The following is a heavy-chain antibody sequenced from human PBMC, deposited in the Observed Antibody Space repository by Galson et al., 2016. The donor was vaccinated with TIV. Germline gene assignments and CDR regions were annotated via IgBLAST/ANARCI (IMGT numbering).Heavy chain of an antibody. D-gene: IGHD1/OR15-1a*01. CDR2: TYYRSKWYN. Sequence: CAISGDSVSSNSAWNWIRQSPSRGLEWLGRTYYRSKWYNDYALSVKSRITINPDTSKNQFSLQLNSMTPEDTAVYYCARDRTLPGYYQHGMDVWGQGTTVTVSS. CDR1: GDSVSSNSA. J-gene: IGHJ6*02. V-gene: IGHV6-1*01. CDR3: ARDRTLPGYYQHGMDV.